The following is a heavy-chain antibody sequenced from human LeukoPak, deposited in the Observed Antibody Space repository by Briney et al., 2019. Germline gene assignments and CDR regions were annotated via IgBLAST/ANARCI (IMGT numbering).Heavy chain of an antibody. CDR1: RFIFRNYA. J-gene: IGHJ3*02. V-gene: IGHV3-23*01. Sequence: GGSLRLSCAASRFIFRNYAMSWVRRAPGRGLEWLPIISGTADSKYYADSVKGRFTISGDNPRSTLYLEMNILRAEDTAVYYCAKADATIGGAFDTWGQGTMVIVSS. CDR3: AKADATIGGAFDT. CDR2: ISGTADSK. D-gene: IGHD3-16*01.